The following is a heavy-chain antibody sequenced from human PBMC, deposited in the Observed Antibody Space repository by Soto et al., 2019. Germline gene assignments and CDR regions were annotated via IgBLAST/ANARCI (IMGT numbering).Heavy chain of an antibody. J-gene: IGHJ6*02. CDR3: AKSLCSSTSCYGYYYYGMDV. CDR1: GFTFSSYG. CDR2: ISYDGSNK. D-gene: IGHD2-2*01. Sequence: QVQLVESGGGVVQPGRSLRLSCAASGFTFSSYGMHWVRQAPGKGLEWVAVISYDGSNKYYADSVKGRFTISRDNSKNTLYLQINSLRAEDTAVYYCAKSLCSSTSCYGYYYYGMDVWGQGTTVTVSS. V-gene: IGHV3-30*18.